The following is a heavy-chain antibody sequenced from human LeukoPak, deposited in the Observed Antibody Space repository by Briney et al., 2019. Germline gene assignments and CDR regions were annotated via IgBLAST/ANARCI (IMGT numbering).Heavy chain of an antibody. Sequence: SETLSLTCTVSGGSISSYYWSWIRQPPGKGLEWIGYIYYSGSTNYNPSLKSRVTISVDTSKNQFSLKLSSVTAADTAVYYCARGFVLWFGELHRINWFDPWGQGTLVTVSS. CDR1: GGSISSYY. V-gene: IGHV4-59*12. CDR2: IYYSGST. J-gene: IGHJ5*02. CDR3: ARGFVLWFGELHRINWFDP. D-gene: IGHD3-10*01.